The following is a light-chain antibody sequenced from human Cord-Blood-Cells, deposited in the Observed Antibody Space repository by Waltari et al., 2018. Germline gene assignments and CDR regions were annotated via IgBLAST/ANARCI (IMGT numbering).Light chain of an antibody. CDR3: SSYTSSSTVV. V-gene: IGLV2-14*01. CDR2: DVS. J-gene: IGLJ2*01. Sequence: QSALTQPASVSGSPGQSITISCTGTSSDVGGYNYVSWYQQHPGKAPKLMIYDVSNRPSGGAKRVSGSKAGNTASLTISGLQAEDEADYYCSSYTSSSTVVFGGGTKLTVL. CDR1: SSDVGGYNY.